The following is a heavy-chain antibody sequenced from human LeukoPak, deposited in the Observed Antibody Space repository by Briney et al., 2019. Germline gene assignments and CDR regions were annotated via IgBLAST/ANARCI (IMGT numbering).Heavy chain of an antibody. CDR3: ARGIRSSTSKRGNWFDP. CDR1: GGTFSSYA. D-gene: IGHD2-2*01. Sequence: GASVKVSCKASGGTFSSYAISWVRQAPGQGLEWMGIINPSGGSTSYAQKFQGRVTMTRDTSTSTVYMELSSLRSEDTAVYYCARGIRSSTSKRGNWFDPWGQGTLVTVSS. CDR2: INPSGGST. J-gene: IGHJ5*02. V-gene: IGHV1-46*01.